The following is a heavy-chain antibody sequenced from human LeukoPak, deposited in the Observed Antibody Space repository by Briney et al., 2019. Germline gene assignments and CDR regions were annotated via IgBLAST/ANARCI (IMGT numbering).Heavy chain of an antibody. J-gene: IGHJ6*03. CDR2: IRYDGSNK. V-gene: IGHV3-30*02. CDR3: ARELRDYYYMDV. Sequence: GGSLRLSCAASGFTFSSYGMHWVRQAPGKGLEWVAFIRYDGSNKYYADSVKGRSTISRDNSKNTLYLQMNSLRAEDTAVYYCARELRDYYYMDVWGKGTTVTVSS. CDR1: GFTFSSYG. D-gene: IGHD2-15*01.